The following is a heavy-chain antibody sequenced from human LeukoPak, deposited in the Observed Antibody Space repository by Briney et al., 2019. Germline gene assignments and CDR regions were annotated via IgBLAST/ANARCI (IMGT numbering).Heavy chain of an antibody. J-gene: IGHJ4*02. CDR2: IWFDGSKK. Sequence: GGSLRLSCAAAGFIFSSYGMHWVRQAPGKGLEWVAVIWFDGSKKYYADSVKGRITISRDDSKNTLYLQMNSLRAEDTAVYYCARDGCGGDCYLADYWGQGTLVTVSS. D-gene: IGHD2-21*02. V-gene: IGHV3-33*01. CDR3: ARDGCGGDCYLADY. CDR1: GFIFSSYG.